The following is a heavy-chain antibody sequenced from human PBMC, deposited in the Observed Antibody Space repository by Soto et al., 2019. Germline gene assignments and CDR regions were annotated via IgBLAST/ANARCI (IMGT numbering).Heavy chain of an antibody. Sequence: GASVKVSCKASGYTFTSYGISWVRQAPGQGLEWMGWISAYNGNTNYAQKLQGRVTMTTDTSTSTAYMELRSLRSDDTAVYYCARDPTVTTEPYYFGYWGQGTLVTVSS. V-gene: IGHV1-18*01. CDR3: ARDPTVTTEPYYFGY. J-gene: IGHJ4*02. D-gene: IGHD4-17*01. CDR2: ISAYNGNT. CDR1: GYTFTSYG.